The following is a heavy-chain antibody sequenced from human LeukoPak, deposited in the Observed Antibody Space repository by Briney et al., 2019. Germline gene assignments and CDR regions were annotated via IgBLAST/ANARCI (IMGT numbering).Heavy chain of an antibody. Sequence: GASVKVSCKASGYTFSDYYIHWVRQAPGQGLQWMGWINPKTGDTNYPQKSQGRVTMTRDTSISTAYMELSRLRSDDTAVYYCAREGMAVGGPPPRWFDSWGQGTLVTVSS. V-gene: IGHV1-2*02. CDR1: GYTFSDYY. J-gene: IGHJ5*01. CDR2: INPKTGDT. CDR3: AREGMAVGGPPPRWFDS. D-gene: IGHD6-19*01.